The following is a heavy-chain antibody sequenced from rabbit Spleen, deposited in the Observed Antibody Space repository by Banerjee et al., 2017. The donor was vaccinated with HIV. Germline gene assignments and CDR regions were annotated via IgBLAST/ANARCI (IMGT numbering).Heavy chain of an antibody. D-gene: IGHD8-1*01. CDR1: GFSLSNNHD. J-gene: IGHJ6*01. Sequence: QSLVESGGGLVQPEGSLALTCNASGFSLSNNHDMCWVRQAPGKGLEWIGCINVHYGNIYYASWAKGRFTCSKTSSTTVTLQMTSLTVADTATYFCARDTGSSFSSYGMDLWGQGTLVTVS. V-gene: IGHV1S40*01. CDR3: ARDTGSSFSSYGMDL. CDR2: INVHYGNI.